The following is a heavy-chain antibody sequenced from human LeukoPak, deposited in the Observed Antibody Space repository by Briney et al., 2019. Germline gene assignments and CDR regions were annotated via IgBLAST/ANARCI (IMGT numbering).Heavy chain of an antibody. J-gene: IGHJ4*02. V-gene: IGHV3-15*01. CDR2: IKSKTDGGTT. Sequence: GVSLRLSCAASGFTFSNAWMSWVRQAPGKGLEWVGRIKSKTDGGTTDYAAPVKGRFTVSRDDSKNTLYLQMNSLKTEDTAVYYCTTEGKRLGELSLYYFDYWGQGTLVTVSS. CDR3: TTEGKRLGELSLYYFDY. D-gene: IGHD3-16*02. CDR1: GFTFSNAW.